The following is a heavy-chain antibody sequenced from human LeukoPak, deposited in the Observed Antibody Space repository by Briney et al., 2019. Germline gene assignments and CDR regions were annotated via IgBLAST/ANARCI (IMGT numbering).Heavy chain of an antibody. CDR1: GYTFTSYG. V-gene: IGHV1-69*13. CDR3: ARDHSGSYPGSFDY. Sequence: ASVKVSCKASGYTFTSYGISWVRQAPGQGLEWMGGIIPIFGTANYAQKFQGRVTITADESTSTAYMELSSLRSEDTAVYYCARDHSGSYPGSFDYWGQGTLVTVSS. J-gene: IGHJ4*02. CDR2: IIPIFGTA. D-gene: IGHD1-26*01.